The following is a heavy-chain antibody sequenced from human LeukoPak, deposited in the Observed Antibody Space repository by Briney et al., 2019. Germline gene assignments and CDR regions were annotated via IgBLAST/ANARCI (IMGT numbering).Heavy chain of an antibody. CDR1: GFTFSSYG. J-gene: IGHJ4*02. Sequence: GGSLRLSCAASGFTFSSYGMHWVRQAPGKGLEWVAVISYDGSNKYYADSVKGRFTISRDNAKNTLYLQMNSLRAEDTAVYYCARDSKSGSYYVYWGQGTLVTVSS. CDR2: ISYDGSNK. D-gene: IGHD1-26*01. V-gene: IGHV3-30*03. CDR3: ARDSKSGSYYVY.